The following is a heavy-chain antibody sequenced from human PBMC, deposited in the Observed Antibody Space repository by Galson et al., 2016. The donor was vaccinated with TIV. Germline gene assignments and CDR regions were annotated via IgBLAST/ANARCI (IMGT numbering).Heavy chain of an antibody. CDR3: AKDLAERILVLTGNF. V-gene: IGHV3-30*18. CDR2: VSFDGSNK. Sequence: SLRLSCAASGFTFSNYGMDWVRQAPGKGLEWVAVVSFDGSNKYYADSVKGRFTISRDNSKNTVHLQLNSLRAEDTAMYYCAKDLAERILVLTGNFWGQGALVTVSS. D-gene: IGHD2-21*02. CDR1: GFTFSNYG. J-gene: IGHJ4*02.